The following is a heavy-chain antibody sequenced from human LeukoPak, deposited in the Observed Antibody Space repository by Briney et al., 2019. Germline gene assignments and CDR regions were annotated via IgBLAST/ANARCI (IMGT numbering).Heavy chain of an antibody. Sequence: GGSLRLSCAASGFTFDDYGMSWGCQAPGEGLEWVSVINLSGGSTGYAHSVRGRFTISRDNAKNSLYLEMNSLRAADTALYLFARVYYYVWGSYRYTGAFDIWGQGTMVTVSS. J-gene: IGHJ3*02. D-gene: IGHD3-16*02. CDR1: GFTFDDYG. CDR2: INLSGGST. CDR3: ARVYYYVWGSYRYTGAFDI. V-gene: IGHV3-20*01.